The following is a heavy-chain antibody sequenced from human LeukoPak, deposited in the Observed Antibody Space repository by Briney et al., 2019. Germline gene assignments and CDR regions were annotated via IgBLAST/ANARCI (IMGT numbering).Heavy chain of an antibody. D-gene: IGHD5-18*01. V-gene: IGHV5-51*01. CDR2: IYPGDSDT. Sequence: GESLKISCKGSGYSFTSYWIGWVRQMPGKGLEWMGIIYPGDSDTRYSPSFQGQVTISADESISTAYLQWSSLKASDTAMYYCARPLRLGYSYGALDAFDIWGQGTMVTVSS. J-gene: IGHJ3*02. CDR3: ARPLRLGYSYGALDAFDI. CDR1: GYSFTSYW.